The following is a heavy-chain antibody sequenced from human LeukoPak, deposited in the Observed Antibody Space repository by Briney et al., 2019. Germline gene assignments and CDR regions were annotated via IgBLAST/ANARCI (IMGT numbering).Heavy chain of an antibody. J-gene: IGHJ5*02. CDR3: ARDFLGVVRRFAWFDP. V-gene: IGHV4-4*07. CDR2: IYTSGST. D-gene: IGHD3-3*01. CDR1: GGSISSYY. Sequence: PSETESLTCTVSGGSISSYYWSWIRQPAGKGLEWIGRIYTSGSTNYNPSLKSRVTMSVDTSKNQFSLKLSSVTAADTAVYYCARDFLGVVRRFAWFDPWGQGTLVTVSS.